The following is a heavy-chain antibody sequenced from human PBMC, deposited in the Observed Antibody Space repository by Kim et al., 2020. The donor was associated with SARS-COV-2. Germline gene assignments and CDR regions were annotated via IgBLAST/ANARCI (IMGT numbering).Heavy chain of an antibody. CDR2: INPNSGGT. D-gene: IGHD3-16*01. CDR1: GYTFTGYY. CDR3: ARTPGETYFDY. J-gene: IGHJ4*02. Sequence: ASVKVSCKASGYTFTGYYMHWVRQAPGQGLEWMGWINPNSGGTNYAQKFQGWVTMTRDTSISTAYMELSRPRSDDTAVYYCARTPGETYFDYWGQGTLVTVSS. V-gene: IGHV1-2*04.